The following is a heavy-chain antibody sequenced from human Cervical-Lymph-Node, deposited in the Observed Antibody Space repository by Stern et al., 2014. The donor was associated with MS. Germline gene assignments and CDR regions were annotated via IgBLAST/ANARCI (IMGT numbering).Heavy chain of an antibody. D-gene: IGHD3-22*01. CDR2: IRGSGKTI. CDR3: ARDQGYYDSTGDYPYYFDY. CDR1: GFIFSDYY. Sequence: VQLVESGGGLVKPGGSLRLSCAASGFIFSDYYMMWIRQAPGKGLEWVAHIRGSGKTIHYSDSVKGRFTISRDNAKNSLYLQMNSLRAEDTAVYYCARDQGYYDSTGDYPYYFDYWGQGSRVTVSS. V-gene: IGHV3-11*01. J-gene: IGHJ4*02.